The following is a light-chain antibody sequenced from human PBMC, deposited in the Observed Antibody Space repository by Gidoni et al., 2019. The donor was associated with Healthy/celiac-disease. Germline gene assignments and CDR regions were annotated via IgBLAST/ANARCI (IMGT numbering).Light chain of an antibody. CDR1: NIRRKS. CDR2: DYS. CDR3: QVWDSSSDHVV. J-gene: IGLJ2*01. V-gene: IGLV3-21*02. Sequence: SYVLTQTPSGSVDPGQTARITCGGNNIRRKSEHWYQQKPGQAPVLVVYDYSARPSGIPERFSCSNSGNTATLTISRVDAGDEAAYYCQVWDSSSDHVVFGGGIKLPVL.